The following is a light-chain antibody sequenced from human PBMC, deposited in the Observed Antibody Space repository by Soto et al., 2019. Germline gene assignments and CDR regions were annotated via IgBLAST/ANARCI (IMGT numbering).Light chain of an antibody. V-gene: IGKV3-11*01. CDR3: QQRSNWTLT. J-gene: IGKJ4*01. CDR1: RSVSRY. CDR2: DAS. Sequence: EIVMTQSPATLSLSKGESATLSCRASRSVSRYLAWYQQKPGQTPRLLIYDASNRAAGIPARFSGSGSGTDFTLTISSLEPEDFAVYYCQQRSNWTLTFGGGSNV.